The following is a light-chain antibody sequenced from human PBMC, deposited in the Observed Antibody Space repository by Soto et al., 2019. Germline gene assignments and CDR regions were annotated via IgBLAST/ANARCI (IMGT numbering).Light chain of an antibody. CDR1: QSIISNF. V-gene: IGKV3-20*01. CDR2: DSS. Sequence: EIVLTQSPGTLSLSPGETASLSCWASQSIISNFLAWYQQRRGQPPRLLIYDSSRRASGIPARFTGSGSGTAFTLTISRVEPEDSAVHYCQQTFHSPRTFGQGTRLEI. CDR3: QQTFHSPRT. J-gene: IGKJ2*01.